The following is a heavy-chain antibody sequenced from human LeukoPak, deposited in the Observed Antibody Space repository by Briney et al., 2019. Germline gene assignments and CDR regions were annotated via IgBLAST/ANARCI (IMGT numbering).Heavy chain of an antibody. CDR2: ISYDGSNK. V-gene: IGHV3-30-3*01. CDR3: ARFPIKDGYNRHYYYYGMDV. J-gene: IGHJ6*02. CDR1: GFTFSSYA. D-gene: IGHD5-24*01. Sequence: GGSLRLSCEASGFTFSSYAMHWVRQAPGKGLEWVAVISYDGSNKYYADSVKGRFTISRDNSKNTLYLQMNSLRAEDTAVYYCARFPIKDGYNRHYYYYGMDVWGQGTTVTVSS.